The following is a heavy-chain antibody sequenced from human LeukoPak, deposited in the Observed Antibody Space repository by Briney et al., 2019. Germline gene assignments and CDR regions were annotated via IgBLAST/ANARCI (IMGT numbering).Heavy chain of an antibody. CDR1: GFTFSDYY. CDR3: ASSELDSSSWYPSYFDY. D-gene: IGHD6-13*01. Sequence: GGSLRLSCAASGFTFSDYYMSWIRQAPGKGLEWVSYISSGSIYTNYADSVKGRFTIYRDNATKSLYMQMNSLRAEDTAVYYCASSELDSSSWYPSYFDYWGQGTLVTVSS. CDR2: ISSGSIYT. J-gene: IGHJ4*02. V-gene: IGHV3-11*03.